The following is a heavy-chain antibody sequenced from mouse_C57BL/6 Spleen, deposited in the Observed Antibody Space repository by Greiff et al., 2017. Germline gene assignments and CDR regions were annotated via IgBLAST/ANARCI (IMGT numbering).Heavy chain of an antibody. CDR3: APYGSSYYWFAY. CDR1: GYTFTDYY. J-gene: IGHJ3*01. V-gene: IGHV1-19*01. D-gene: IGHD1-1*01. CDR2: INPYNGGT. Sequence: EVQLQQSGPVLVKPGASVKMSCKASGYTFTDYYMNWVKQSHGKSLEWIGVINPYNGGTSYNQKFKGKATLTVDKSSSTAYMELNSLTSEDSAVYYWAPYGSSYYWFAYWGQGTLVTVSA.